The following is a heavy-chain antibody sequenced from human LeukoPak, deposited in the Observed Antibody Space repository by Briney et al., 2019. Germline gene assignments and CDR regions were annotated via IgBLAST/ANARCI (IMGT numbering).Heavy chain of an antibody. CDR2: IIPIFGTA. D-gene: IGHD1-26*01. V-gene: IGHV1-69*05. Sequence: ASVKVSCKASGGTFSSYAISWVRQAPGQGLEWMGRIIPIFGTANYAQKFQGRVTITTDESTSTAYMELGSLRSEDTAVYYCARDPAAYSGSYYFYYWGQGTLVTVSS. CDR3: ARDPAAYSGSYYFYY. CDR1: GGTFSSYA. J-gene: IGHJ4*02.